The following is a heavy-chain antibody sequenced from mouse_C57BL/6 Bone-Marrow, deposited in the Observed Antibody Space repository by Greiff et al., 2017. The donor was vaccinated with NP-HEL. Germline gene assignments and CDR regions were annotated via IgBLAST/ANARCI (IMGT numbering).Heavy chain of an antibody. CDR3: TRIYGSSHFDY. J-gene: IGHJ2*01. D-gene: IGHD1-1*01. CDR2: IDPENGDT. V-gene: IGHV14-4*01. CDR1: GFNIKDDY. Sequence: VQLQQSGAELVRPGASVKLSCTASGFNIKDDYMHWVKQRPEQGLEGSGWIDPENGDTEYASKFQGEATITADTSSNTAYLQLSSLTSEDTAVYYCTRIYGSSHFDYWGQGTTLTVSS.